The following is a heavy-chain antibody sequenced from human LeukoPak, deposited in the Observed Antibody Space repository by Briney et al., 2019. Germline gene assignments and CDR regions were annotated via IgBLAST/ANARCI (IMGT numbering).Heavy chain of an antibody. Sequence: GGSLSLPCAASGFPFNNYDVNCLRHSPGKALVGVSVISGNGGTTQDADSVKGRFTISRDNATKMVFLQMNTLRADDTAVYYCAKDLGFGEFLSAFDIWGQGTMVTVSS. CDR2: ISGNGGTT. CDR1: GFPFNNYD. J-gene: IGHJ3*02. V-gene: IGHV3-23*01. D-gene: IGHD3-10*01. CDR3: AKDLGFGEFLSAFDI.